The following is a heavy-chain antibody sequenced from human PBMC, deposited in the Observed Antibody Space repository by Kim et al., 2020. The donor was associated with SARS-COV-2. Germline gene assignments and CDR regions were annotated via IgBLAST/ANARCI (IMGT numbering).Heavy chain of an antibody. CDR2: INTNTGNP. D-gene: IGHD2-2*01. CDR3: TGAYCSSTSCYRPYYYYYYMDV. J-gene: IGHJ6*03. V-gene: IGHV7-4-1*02. CDR1: GYTFTSYA. Sequence: ASVKVSCKASGYTFTSYAMNWVRQAPGQGLEWMGWINTNTGNPTYAQGFTGRFVFSLDTSVSTAYLQISSLKAEDTAVYYCTGAYCSSTSCYRPYYYYYYMDVWGKGTTVTVSS.